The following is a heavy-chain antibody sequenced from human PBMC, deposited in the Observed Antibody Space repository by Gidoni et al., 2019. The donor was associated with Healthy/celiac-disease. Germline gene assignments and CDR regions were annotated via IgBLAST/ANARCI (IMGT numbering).Heavy chain of an antibody. CDR1: GFTFDDYA. CDR3: AKGSRTLSFDY. V-gene: IGHV3-9*01. Sequence: EVQLLESGGGLVQPGRSLRLSCAASGFTFDDYAMHWVRQGPGKGLEWVSGISWNSGSIGYADSVKGRFTISRDNAKNSLYLQRNSLRAEDTALYYCAKGSRTLSFDYWGQGTLVTVSS. J-gene: IGHJ4*02. D-gene: IGHD3-10*01. CDR2: ISWNSGSI.